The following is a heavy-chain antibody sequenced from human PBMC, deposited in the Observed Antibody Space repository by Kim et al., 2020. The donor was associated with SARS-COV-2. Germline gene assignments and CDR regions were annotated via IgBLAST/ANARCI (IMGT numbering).Heavy chain of an antibody. CDR1: GGTFSSYA. CDR2: IIPIFGTA. D-gene: IGHD2-21*02. V-gene: IGHV1-69*13. CDR3: ARKGWVVTAILVGDYYYGMDV. J-gene: IGHJ6*02. Sequence: SVKVSCKASGGTFSSYAISWVRQAPGQGLEWMGGIIPIFGTANYAQKFQGRVTITADESTSTAYMELSSLRSEDTAVYYCARKGWVVTAILVGDYYYGMDVWGQGPTVTVSS.